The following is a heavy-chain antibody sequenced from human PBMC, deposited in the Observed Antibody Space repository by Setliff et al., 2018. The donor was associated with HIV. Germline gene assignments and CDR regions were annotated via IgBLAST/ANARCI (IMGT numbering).Heavy chain of an antibody. D-gene: IGHD1-26*01. CDR1: GDSIISSRNF. CDR3: ASGEDSGTYGEPYDS. V-gene: IGHV4-39*01. J-gene: IGHJ4*02. CDR2: IHSSGST. Sequence: SETLSLTCTVSGDSIISSRNFWGWIRQPPGKGLEWIGNIHSSGSTYYNPSLKSRVFISVDLSINQFSLKPHSVTAADTAVYYCASGEDSGTYGEPYDSWGQGALVTVS.